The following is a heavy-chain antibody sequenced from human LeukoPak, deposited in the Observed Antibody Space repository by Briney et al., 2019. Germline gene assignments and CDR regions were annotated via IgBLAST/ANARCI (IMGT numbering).Heavy chain of an antibody. CDR2: INSDGSST. J-gene: IGHJ4*02. CDR3: AREGDTANFDY. CDR1: GFTFSSYW. D-gene: IGHD5-18*01. Sequence: QAGGSLRLSCAASGFTFSSYWMHWVRHAPGKGLVWVSRINSDGSSTSYADSVKGRFTISRDNAKNTLYLQMNSLRAEDTAAYYCAREGDTANFDYWGQGTLVTVSS. V-gene: IGHV3-74*01.